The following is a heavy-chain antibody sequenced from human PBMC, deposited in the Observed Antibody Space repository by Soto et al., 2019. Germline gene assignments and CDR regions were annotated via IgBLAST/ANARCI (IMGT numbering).Heavy chain of an antibody. Sequence: ASVKVSCKASGYTFTSYAMHWVRQAPGQRLEWMGWINAGNGNTKYSQKFQGRVTITRDTSASTAYMELSSLRSEDTAVYYCARPRISIFGDTNNWFDPWGQGTLVTVSS. CDR3: ARPRISIFGDTNNWFDP. CDR1: GYTFTSYA. J-gene: IGHJ5*02. V-gene: IGHV1-3*01. D-gene: IGHD3-3*01. CDR2: INAGNGNT.